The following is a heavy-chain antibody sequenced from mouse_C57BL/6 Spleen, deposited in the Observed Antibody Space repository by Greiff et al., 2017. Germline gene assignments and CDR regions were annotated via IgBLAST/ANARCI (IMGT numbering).Heavy chain of an antibody. J-gene: IGHJ1*03. V-gene: IGHV5-17*01. CDR3: ANGYWYFDV. CDR1: GFTFSDYG. Sequence: EVKLVESGGGLVKPGGSLKLSCAASGFTFSDYGMHWVRQAPEKGLEWVAYSSSGSSTIYYADTVKGRFTISRDKARNTLFLQMTSLRSEDTAMYYCANGYWYFDVWGTGTTVTVSS. CDR2: SSSGSSTI.